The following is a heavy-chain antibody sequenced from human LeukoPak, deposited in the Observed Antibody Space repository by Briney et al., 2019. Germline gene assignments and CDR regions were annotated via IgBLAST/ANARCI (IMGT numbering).Heavy chain of an antibody. CDR3: ASITKWSQTVPFDH. V-gene: IGHV4-61*02. Sequence: PSETLSLTCTVSGGSISSDTYYWSWIRQPAGKGLEWIGRLLTSGTTHYNPSLKSPVTIYVDTSKNQFSLRLSSVTAADTAFYYCASITKWSQTVPFDHWGQGMLITVSS. CDR2: LLTSGTT. CDR1: GGSISSDTYY. D-gene: IGHD3-3*01. J-gene: IGHJ4*02.